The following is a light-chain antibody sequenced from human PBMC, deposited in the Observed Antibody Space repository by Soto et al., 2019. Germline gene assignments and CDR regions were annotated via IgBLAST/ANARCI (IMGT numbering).Light chain of an antibody. V-gene: IGLV2-8*01. J-gene: IGLJ1*01. CDR3: SSYAGSNNFPYV. Sequence: QSVLTQPPSASGSPGQSVTISCTGTSSDVGGYNYVSWYQQHPGKAPKLVIYEVSKRPSGVPDRFSGSKSGNTASLTVSGLQAEDEADYYCSSYAGSNNFPYVFGTGTKVTVL. CDR1: SSDVGGYNY. CDR2: EVS.